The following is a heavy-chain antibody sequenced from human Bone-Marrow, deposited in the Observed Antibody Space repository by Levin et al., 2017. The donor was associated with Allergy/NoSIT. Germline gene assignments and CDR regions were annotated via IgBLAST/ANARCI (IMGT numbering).Heavy chain of an antibody. Sequence: SQTLSLTCTVSGDSVTSDSSFWSWIRQPPGKGLEWIGYLFYSGSTKYNPSLKSRVTISVDTSKNHFSLKLTSVTAADTAVYYCARVLGIAVSTSGYWLDTWGQGTLVTVSS. J-gene: IGHJ5*02. D-gene: IGHD6-19*01. V-gene: IGHV4-61*03. CDR2: LFYSGST. CDR1: GDSVTSDSSF. CDR3: ARVLGIAVSTSGYWLDT.